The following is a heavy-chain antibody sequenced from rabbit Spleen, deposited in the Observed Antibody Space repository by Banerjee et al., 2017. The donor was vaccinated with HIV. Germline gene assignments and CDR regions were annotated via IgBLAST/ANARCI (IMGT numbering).Heavy chain of an antibody. CDR3: ARLDKGYDYVDL. CDR2: IYGGTSGST. V-gene: IGHV1S45*01. Sequence: QQQLEESGGGLVQPEGSLTLTCKASGFDLSSYYYMCWVRQAPVRGLEWIACIYGGTSGSTYYASWAKGRFTISKTSSTTVTLQMTSLTAADTAIYFCARLDKGYDYVDLWGPGTLVTVS. CDR1: GFDLSSYYY. D-gene: IGHD2-1*01. J-gene: IGHJ6*01.